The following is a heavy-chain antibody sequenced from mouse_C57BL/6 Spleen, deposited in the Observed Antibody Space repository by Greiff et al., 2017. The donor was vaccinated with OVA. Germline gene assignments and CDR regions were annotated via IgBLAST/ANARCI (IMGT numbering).Heavy chain of an antibody. Sequence: QVQLQQPGAELVMPGASVKLSCKASGYTFTSYWMHWVKQRPGQGLEWIGEIDPSDSYTNYNQKFKGKSPLPVDKSSSTAYMPLSSLPSEDSAVYNCARGPAETGIDYWGQGTTVTVSS. CDR1: GYTFTSYW. J-gene: IGHJ2*01. CDR2: IDPSDSYT. V-gene: IGHV1-69*01. D-gene: IGHD3-1*01. CDR3: ARGPAETGIDY.